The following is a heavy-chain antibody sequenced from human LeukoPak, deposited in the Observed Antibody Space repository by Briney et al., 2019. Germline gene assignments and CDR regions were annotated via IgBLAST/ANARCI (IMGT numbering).Heavy chain of an antibody. CDR3: AELGITMIGGV. D-gene: IGHD3-10*02. CDR2: IKHDGSEK. CDR1: GFTFSRYW. V-gene: IGHV3-7*01. Sequence: PGGSLRLSCAASGFTFSRYWMSWVRQAPGKGLEWVANIKHDGSEKYYLDSVKGRFTISRDNAKNSLYLQMNSLSAEDTDVYYCAELGITMIGGVWGKGTTVTISS. J-gene: IGHJ6*04.